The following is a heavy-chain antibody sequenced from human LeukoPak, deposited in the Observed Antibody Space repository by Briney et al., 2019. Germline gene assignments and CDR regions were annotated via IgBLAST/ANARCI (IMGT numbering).Heavy chain of an antibody. V-gene: IGHV4-30-4*08. CDR1: GGSISSGDYY. CDR3: ARAYDFRSGYYPYFDY. CDR2: IYYSGST. D-gene: IGHD3-3*01. Sequence: PSETLSLTCTVSGGSISSGDYYWSWIRQPPGKGLEWIGYIYYSGSTYYNPSLKSRVTISVDTSKNQFSLKLSSVTAADTAVYYCARAYDFRSGYYPYFDYWGQGTLVTVSS. J-gene: IGHJ4*02.